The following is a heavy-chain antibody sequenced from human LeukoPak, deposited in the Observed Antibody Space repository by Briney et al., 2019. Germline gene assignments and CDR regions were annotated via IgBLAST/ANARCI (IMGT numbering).Heavy chain of an antibody. D-gene: IGHD3-16*01. CDR1: GGSIIDVNSY. V-gene: IGHV4-39*01. J-gene: IGHJ6*02. Sequence: SETLSLTCTVSGGSIIDVNSYWTWIRQPPGKGLEWIASVFHNGATYYIPTLRSRLTISVDSSNNQFTLRLSSVTAADSAVYFCARRGFGYSVDVWGQGTMATVSS. CDR2: VFHNGAT. CDR3: ARRGFGYSVDV.